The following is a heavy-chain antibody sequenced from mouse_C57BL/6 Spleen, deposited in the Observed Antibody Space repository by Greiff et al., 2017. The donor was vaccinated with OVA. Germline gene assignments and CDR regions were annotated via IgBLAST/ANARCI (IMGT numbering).Heavy chain of an antibody. J-gene: IGHJ3*01. CDR1: GYTFTSYW. CDR3: ARDEIGRWAY. CDR2: IDPSDSYT. Sequence: QVQLMESGAELVKPGASVKLSCTASGYTFTSYWMQWVKQRPGQGLEWIGAIDPSDSYTNYHQNVKGKATFTVDTSSSTAYMQLSSLTSEDSAVYYCARDEIGRWAYWGQGTLVTVSA. V-gene: IGHV1-50*01. D-gene: IGHD3-1*01.